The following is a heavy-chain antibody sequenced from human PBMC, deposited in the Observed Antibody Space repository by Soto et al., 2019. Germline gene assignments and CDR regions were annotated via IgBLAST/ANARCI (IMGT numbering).Heavy chain of an antibody. CDR2: VSGYNDKT. J-gene: IGHJ4*02. D-gene: IGHD2-21*01. Sequence: ASVKVSCKASGYTFTNHGISWVRQAPGQGLEWVGWVSGYNDKTKSAQKFQGRVTMTTDTSTSTAYMELRSLRSDDTAVYYCARDFYTVAYFFDYWGQGTLVTVSS. CDR1: GYTFTNHG. V-gene: IGHV1-18*04. CDR3: ARDFYTVAYFFDY.